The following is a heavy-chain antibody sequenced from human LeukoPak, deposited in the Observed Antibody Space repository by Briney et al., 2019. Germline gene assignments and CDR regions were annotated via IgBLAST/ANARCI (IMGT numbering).Heavy chain of an antibody. V-gene: IGHV4-59*01. CDR1: GGSFSGYY. J-gene: IGHJ6*03. CDR3: ARTTEGGYTYDYFYYYYMDV. D-gene: IGHD5-18*01. CDR2: IYYSGST. Sequence: SETLSLTCAVYGGSFSGYYWSWIRQPPGKGLEWIGYIYYSGSTNYKSSLRGRVTISVDTSKNQFSLKLSSVTAADTAVYYCARTTEGGYTYDYFYYYYMDVWGKGTTVTISS.